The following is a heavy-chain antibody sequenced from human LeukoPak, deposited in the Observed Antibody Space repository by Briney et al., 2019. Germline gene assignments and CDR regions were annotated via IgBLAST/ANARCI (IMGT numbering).Heavy chain of an antibody. CDR1: GLKFGDYG. CDR2: INWDGENT. D-gene: IGHD2-15*01. J-gene: IGHJ4*02. CDR3: ARDLSATWYSLAY. Sequence: PGGSLRLSCSGSGLKFGDYGLSWVRQAPGKGLEWVSGINWDGENTAYADSVKGRFTISRDNAENALYLQMDSLRAEDTAPYYCARDLSATWYSLAYWGRGTLVTVSS. V-gene: IGHV3-20*04.